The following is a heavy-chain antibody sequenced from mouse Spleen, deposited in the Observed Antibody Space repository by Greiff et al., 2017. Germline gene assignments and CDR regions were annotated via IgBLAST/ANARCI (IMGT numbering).Heavy chain of an antibody. Sequence: EVNLVESGGGLVKPGGSLKLSCAASGFTFSSYAMSWFRQTPEKRLEWVATISSGGSYTYYPDSVKGRFTISRDNAKNTLYLQMSSLRSEDTAMYYCARHYYGSSHLYYFDYWGQGTTLTVSS. V-gene: IGHV5-9-3*01. CDR2: ISSGGSYT. CDR3: ARHYYGSSHLYYFDY. J-gene: IGHJ2*01. CDR1: GFTFSSYA. D-gene: IGHD1-1*01.